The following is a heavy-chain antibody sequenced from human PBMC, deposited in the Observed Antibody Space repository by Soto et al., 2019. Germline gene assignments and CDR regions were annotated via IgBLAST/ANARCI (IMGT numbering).Heavy chain of an antibody. D-gene: IGHD6-13*01. CDR3: AKRRYSSSLIDY. V-gene: IGHV3-30*18. J-gene: IGHJ4*02. CDR1: GFTFSSYG. Sequence: QVQLVESGGGVVQTGRSLRLSCAASGFTFSSYGMHWVRQAPGKGLEWVAVISYDGSNKYYADSVKGRFTISRDNSKNTLYLQMNILRAEDTAVYYCAKRRYSSSLIDYWGQGTLVTVSS. CDR2: ISYDGSNK.